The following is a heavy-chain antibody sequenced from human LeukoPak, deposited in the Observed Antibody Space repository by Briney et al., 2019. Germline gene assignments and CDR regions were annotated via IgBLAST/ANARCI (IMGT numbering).Heavy chain of an antibody. CDR3: AKDLEATVTSGDAFDI. D-gene: IGHD4-17*01. CDR2: IRYDGSNK. CDR1: GFTFSSYG. J-gene: IGHJ3*02. Sequence: GGSLRLSCVASGFTFSSYGMHWVRQAPGKGLEWVAFIRYDGSNKYYADSVKGRFTISRDNSKNTLYLQMNSLRAEDTAVYYCAKDLEATVTSGDAFDIWGQGTMVTVSS. V-gene: IGHV3-30*02.